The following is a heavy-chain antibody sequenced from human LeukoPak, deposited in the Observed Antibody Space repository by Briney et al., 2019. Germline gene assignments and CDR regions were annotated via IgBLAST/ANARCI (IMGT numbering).Heavy chain of an antibody. CDR1: GFSFSSYL. V-gene: IGHV3-7*01. Sequence: PGGSLRLSCTASGFSFSSYLMNWVRQAPGKGLEWVANINPHGSEKNYVDSVKGRFTISRDRTKNSLFLQMNNLRAEDTAVYYCARSDYWGQGILVTVSS. CDR3: ARSDY. CDR2: INPHGSEK. J-gene: IGHJ4*02.